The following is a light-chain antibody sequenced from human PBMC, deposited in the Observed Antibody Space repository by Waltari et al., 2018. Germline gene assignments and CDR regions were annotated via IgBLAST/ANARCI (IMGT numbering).Light chain of an antibody. CDR3: QQYNVWPPIT. V-gene: IGKV3-15*01. CDR2: HAS. J-gene: IGKJ5*01. Sequence: EILMTQSPATLSLSPGERATLSCRASQSISFNLAWYQQRTGQPPRLLIFHASTRATGIPARFSGSVSGTEFTLTLRTLQSEDSGVYYCQQYNVWPPITFGQGTRLEIK. CDR1: QSISFN.